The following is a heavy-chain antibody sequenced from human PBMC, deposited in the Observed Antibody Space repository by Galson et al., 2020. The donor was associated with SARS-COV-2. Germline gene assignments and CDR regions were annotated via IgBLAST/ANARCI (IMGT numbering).Heavy chain of an antibody. CDR3: ATGGTVITLGDS. J-gene: IGHJ4*02. Sequence: GGSMRLSCAASGFPFNIYAMHWVRQAPGKGLEWVAVISYDETNKSYADPVKGRFTISRDNSKNTLYLPMNSLRPEDTAVYYCATGGTVITLGDSWGQGTLVTGSS. CDR2: ISYDETNK. CDR1: GFPFNIYA. D-gene: IGHD4-17*01. V-gene: IGHV3-30*04.